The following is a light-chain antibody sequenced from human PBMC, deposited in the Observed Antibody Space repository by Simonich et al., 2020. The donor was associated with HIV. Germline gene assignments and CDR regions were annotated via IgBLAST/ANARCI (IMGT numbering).Light chain of an antibody. V-gene: IGKV1-5*03. J-gene: IGKJ4*01. Sequence: DIQMTQSPFTLSASVGDRVTITCRASQSISSWLTWYQQKPGKAPSLLIYKASSLESGVPSRFSGSGSGTEFTLTISSLQPDDFATYYCQQSYSTPLTFGGGTKVEIK. CDR2: KAS. CDR3: QQSYSTPLT. CDR1: QSISSW.